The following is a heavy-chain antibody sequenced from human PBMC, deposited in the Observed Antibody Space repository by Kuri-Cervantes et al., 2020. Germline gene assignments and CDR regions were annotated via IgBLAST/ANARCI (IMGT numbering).Heavy chain of an antibody. V-gene: IGHV4-28*01. CDR1: GYSISSGYY. CDR2: IYYSGST. Sequence: SETLSLTCAVSGYSISSGYYWGWIRQPPGKGLEWIGYIYYSGSTNYNPSLKSRVSMSVDTSKNQFSLKLSSVTAADTAVYYCARQGYSSSWTGYFDYWGQGTLVTVSS. J-gene: IGHJ4*02. D-gene: IGHD6-13*01. CDR3: ARQGYSSSWTGYFDY.